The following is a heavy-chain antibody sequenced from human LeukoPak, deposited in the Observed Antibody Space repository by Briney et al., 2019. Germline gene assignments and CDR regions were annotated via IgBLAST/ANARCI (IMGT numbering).Heavy chain of an antibody. D-gene: IGHD2-21*01. J-gene: IGHJ4*02. CDR2: ISAYNGNT. V-gene: IGHV1-18*01. CDR3: ARDVDERNFDY. CDR1: GYTFTSYG. Sequence: ASVKVSCKASGYTFTSYGIGWVRQAPGQGLEWMGWISAYNGNTNYAQKLQGRVTTTTDTSTSTAYMELRSLGSDDTAVYYCARDVDERNFDYWGQGTLVTVSS.